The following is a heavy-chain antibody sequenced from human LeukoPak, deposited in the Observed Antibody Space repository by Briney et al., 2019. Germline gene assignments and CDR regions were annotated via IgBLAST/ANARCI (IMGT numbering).Heavy chain of an antibody. D-gene: IGHD2-15*01. J-gene: IGHJ6*03. V-gene: IGHV1-69*06. Sequence: ASVKVSCKASGGTFSSYAISWVRQAPGQGLEWMGGIIPIFGTANYAQKFQGRVTITADKSTSTAYMELSSLRSEDTAVYYCARDGVGGYSSRYCSGGSCYPYYYYYYMDVWGKGTTVTISS. CDR3: ARDGVGGYSSRYCSGGSCYPYYYYYYMDV. CDR1: GGTFSSYA. CDR2: IIPIFGTA.